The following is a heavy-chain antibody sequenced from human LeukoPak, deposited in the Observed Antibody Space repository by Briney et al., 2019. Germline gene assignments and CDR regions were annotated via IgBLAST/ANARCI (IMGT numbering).Heavy chain of an antibody. V-gene: IGHV3-20*04. Sequence: GGSLRLSCAAAGFTFDDYGMSWVRQAPGKGLELVSGINWNGGSTCYADSVKGRFTISRDNAKTSLYLQMNSLRAEDTALYYCARVAHAEIDYWGQGTLVTVSS. J-gene: IGHJ4*02. CDR1: GFTFDDYG. CDR3: ARVAHAEIDY. CDR2: INWNGGST.